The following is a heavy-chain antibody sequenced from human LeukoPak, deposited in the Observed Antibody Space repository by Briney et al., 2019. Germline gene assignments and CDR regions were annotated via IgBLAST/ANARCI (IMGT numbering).Heavy chain of an antibody. V-gene: IGHV4-34*01. CDR1: GGSFSGYY. J-gene: IGHJ4*02. CDR3: ARGTRGVMDY. Sequence: SETLSLTCAVYGGSFSGYYWSWIRQPPGKGLEWIGEINHSGSTNYNPSLKSRVTISVDKSKNQFSLKLSSVTAADTAVYYCARGTRGVMDYWGQGTLVTVSS. D-gene: IGHD3-10*01. CDR2: INHSGST.